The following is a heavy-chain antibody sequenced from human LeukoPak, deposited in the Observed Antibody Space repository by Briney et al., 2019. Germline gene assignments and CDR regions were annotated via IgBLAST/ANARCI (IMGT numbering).Heavy chain of an antibody. V-gene: IGHV5-51*01. CDR3: ARTDIVVVVAATPDAFDI. Sequence: GESLKISCEGSGYSFTSYWIGWVRQMPGKGLEWMGIIYPGDSDTRYSPSFQGQVTISADKSISTAYLQWSSLKASDTAMYYCARTDIVVVVAATPDAFDIWGQGTMVTVSS. J-gene: IGHJ3*02. CDR2: IYPGDSDT. CDR1: GYSFTSYW. D-gene: IGHD2-15*01.